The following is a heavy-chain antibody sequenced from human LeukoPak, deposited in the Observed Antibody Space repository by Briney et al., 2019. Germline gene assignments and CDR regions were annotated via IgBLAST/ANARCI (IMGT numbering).Heavy chain of an antibody. J-gene: IGHJ5*02. CDR2: ISSTDTTM. CDR1: GFIFSDYY. D-gene: IGHD3-3*01. CDR3: ARGGVFGATSAWFDP. V-gene: IGHV3-11*01. Sequence: GGSLRLSCAASGFIFSDYYMTWIRQAPGKGLEWLSYISSTDTTMYQADSVKGRFTVSRDDAKNSLYLQMDSLRAEDTAVYYWARGGVFGATSAWFDPWGQGTLV.